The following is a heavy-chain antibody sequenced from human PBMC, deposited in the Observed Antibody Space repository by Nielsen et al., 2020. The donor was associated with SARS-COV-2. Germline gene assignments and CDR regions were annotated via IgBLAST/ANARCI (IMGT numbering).Heavy chain of an antibody. CDR3: ARDRREAVTDAFDI. J-gene: IGHJ3*02. Sequence: GGSLTLSCAASGFTFDDYGMSWVRQAPGKGLEWVSGIYWNGGSTGYADSVKGRFAISRDNAKNSLYLQMNSLRAEDTALYHCARDRREAVTDAFDIWGQGTMVTVSS. CDR2: IYWNGGST. CDR1: GFTFDDYG. D-gene: IGHD6-19*01. V-gene: IGHV3-20*01.